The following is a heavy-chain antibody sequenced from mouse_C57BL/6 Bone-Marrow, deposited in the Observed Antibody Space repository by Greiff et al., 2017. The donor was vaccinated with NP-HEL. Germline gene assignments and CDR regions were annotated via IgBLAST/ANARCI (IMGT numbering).Heavy chain of an antibody. CDR3: ARPPYYGSSYSFAY. Sequence: DVMLVESGGGLVQPGGSLKLSCAASGFTFSDYYMYWVRQTPEKRLEWVAYISNGGGSTYYPDTVKGRFTISRDNAKNTLYLQMSRLKSEDTAMYYCARPPYYGSSYSFAYWGQGTLVTVSA. CDR1: GFTFSDYY. J-gene: IGHJ3*01. V-gene: IGHV5-12*01. CDR2: ISNGGGST. D-gene: IGHD1-1*01.